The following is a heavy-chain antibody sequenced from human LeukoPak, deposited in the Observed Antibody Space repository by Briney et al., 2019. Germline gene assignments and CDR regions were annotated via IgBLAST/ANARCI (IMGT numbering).Heavy chain of an antibody. D-gene: IGHD3-3*01. CDR2: INSDGSST. V-gene: IGHV3-74*01. CDR3: ARGVPYDSWSGPHYSDY. Sequence: GSLRLSCAASGFTFSSYWMHWVRQAPGKGLVWVSRINSDGSSTSYADSVKGRFTISRDSAKNSLYLQMNSLRAEDTAVYYCARGVPYDSWSGPHYSDYWGQGTLVTVSS. CDR1: GFTFSSYW. J-gene: IGHJ4*02.